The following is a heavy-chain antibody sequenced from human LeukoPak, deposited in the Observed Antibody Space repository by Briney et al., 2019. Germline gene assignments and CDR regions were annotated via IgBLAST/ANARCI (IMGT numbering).Heavy chain of an antibody. J-gene: IGHJ6*03. V-gene: IGHV1-69*05. Sequence: SVNVSFKSSGGTFSIYAISWVRQAPGQGLEWMGGIIPIFGTANYAQKFQGRVTITTDESTSTAYMELSSLRSEDTAVYYCASPQAYYYDSSGPPSPYYYMDVWGKGTTVTVSS. D-gene: IGHD3-22*01. CDR1: GGTFSIYA. CDR2: IIPIFGTA. CDR3: ASPQAYYYDSSGPPSPYYYMDV.